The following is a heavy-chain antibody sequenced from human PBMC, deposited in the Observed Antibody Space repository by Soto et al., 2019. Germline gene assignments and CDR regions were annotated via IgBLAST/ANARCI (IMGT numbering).Heavy chain of an antibody. CDR2: IGAYNGNT. CDR3: ARTYDSSGYTEYFQH. D-gene: IGHD3-22*01. Sequence: ASVKVSCKASGYTFTSYGISWVRQAPGQGLEWMGWIGAYNGNTNYAQKLQGRVTMTTDTSTSTAYMELRSLRSDDTAVYYCARTYDSSGYTEYFQHWGQGTLVTVSS. CDR1: GYTFTSYG. J-gene: IGHJ1*01. V-gene: IGHV1-18*01.